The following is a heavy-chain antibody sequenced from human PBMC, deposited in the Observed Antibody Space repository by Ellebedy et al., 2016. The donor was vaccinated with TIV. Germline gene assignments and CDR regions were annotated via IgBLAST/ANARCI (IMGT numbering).Heavy chain of an antibody. V-gene: IGHV1-18*01. CDR1: GYTFTSYG. Sequence: AASVTVSCKASGYTFTSYGISWVRQAPGQGLEWMGWISAYNGNTNYAQKLQGRVTMTTDTATSTAYMELRSLRPDDTAVYDCARAGTTTGEIFDYWGQGTLVTVSS. CDR3: ARAGTTTGEIFDY. D-gene: IGHD4-17*01. CDR2: ISAYNGNT. J-gene: IGHJ4*02.